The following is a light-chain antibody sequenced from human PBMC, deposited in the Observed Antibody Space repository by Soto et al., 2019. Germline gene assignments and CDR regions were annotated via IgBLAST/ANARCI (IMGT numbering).Light chain of an antibody. CDR2: MAS. CDR1: LSISSW. V-gene: IGKV1-5*03. CDR3: QQYNSYSYT. Sequence: DIQMTQSPSTLSASVGDRVTITCRASLSISSWLAWYQQKPGKAPKFLIYMASSLESGFPSRFSDSGSGTEFTLTISSLQPDDFATDYCQQYNSYSYTFGQETKLEIK. J-gene: IGKJ2*01.